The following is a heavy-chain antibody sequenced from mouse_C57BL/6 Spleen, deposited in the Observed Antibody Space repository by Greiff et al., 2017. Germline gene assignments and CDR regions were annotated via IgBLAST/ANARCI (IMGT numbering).Heavy chain of an antibody. V-gene: IGHV1-22*01. J-gene: IGHJ2*01. Sequence: EVQLQESGPELVKPGASVKMSCKASGYTFTDYNMHWVKQSHGKSLEWIGYINPNNGGTSYNQKFKGKATLTVNKSSSTAYMELRSLTSEDSAVYYCARGYYSNHGGVYFDYWGQGTTLTVSS. CDR1: GYTFTDYN. D-gene: IGHD2-5*01. CDR2: INPNNGGT. CDR3: ARGYYSNHGGVYFDY.